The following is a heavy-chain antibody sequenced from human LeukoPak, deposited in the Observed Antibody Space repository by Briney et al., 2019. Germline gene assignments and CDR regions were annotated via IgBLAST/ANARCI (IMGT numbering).Heavy chain of an antibody. Sequence: GGSLRLSCAASGFTFSTYNMNWVRQAPGKGLEWVSAISGSGGSTYYADSVKGRFTISRDNSKNTLYLQMNSLRAEDTAVYYCAKVPYGSGSYYQNYYYYYMDVWGKGTTVTISS. V-gene: IGHV3-23*01. CDR2: ISGSGGST. CDR1: GFTFSTYN. CDR3: AKVPYGSGSYYQNYYYYYMDV. J-gene: IGHJ6*03. D-gene: IGHD3-10*01.